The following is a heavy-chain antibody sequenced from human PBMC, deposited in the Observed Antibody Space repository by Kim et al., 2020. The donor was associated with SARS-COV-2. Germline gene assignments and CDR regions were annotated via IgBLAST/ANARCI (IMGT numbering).Heavy chain of an antibody. CDR3: AIPGVAGEARDPSYYYYGMDV. CDR2: ISGSGGST. D-gene: IGHD6-19*01. CDR1: GFTFSSYA. Sequence: GGSLRLSCAASGFTFSSYAMSWVRQAPGKGLEWVSAISGSGGSTYYADSVKGRFTISRDNSKNTLYLQMNSLRAEDTAVYYCAIPGVAGEARDPSYYYYGMDVWGQGTTVTVSS. J-gene: IGHJ6*02. V-gene: IGHV3-23*01.